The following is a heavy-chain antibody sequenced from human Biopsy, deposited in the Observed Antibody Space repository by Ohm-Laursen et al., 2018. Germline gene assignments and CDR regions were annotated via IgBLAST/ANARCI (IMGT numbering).Heavy chain of an antibody. CDR2: IYVSGST. J-gene: IGHJ3*02. Sequence: SETLSLTCSVSGTSIITYSWSWIRQPAGKGLEWIGRIYVSGSTNYNPSLKSRVTMSLDTSESRFSLELASVTAADTAVYYCGRREVVITHDAFDTWGQGAMVTVSS. D-gene: IGHD3-22*01. CDR1: GTSIITYS. V-gene: IGHV4-4*07. CDR3: GRREVVITHDAFDT.